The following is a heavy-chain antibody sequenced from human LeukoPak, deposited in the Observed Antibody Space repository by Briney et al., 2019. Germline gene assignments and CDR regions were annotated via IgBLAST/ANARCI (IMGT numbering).Heavy chain of an antibody. CDR1: GFSLSTSGVG. Sequence: SGPTLVNPTQTLTLTCTFSGFSLSTSGVGVGWIRQPPGKALEWLALIYWDDDERYSPSLKSRLTITKDTSKNQVVLTMTNMDTVDTGTYCCAHSRYSSACFDYWGQGTLVTVSS. V-gene: IGHV2-5*02. D-gene: IGHD6-19*01. CDR2: IYWDDDE. CDR3: AHSRYSSACFDY. J-gene: IGHJ4*02.